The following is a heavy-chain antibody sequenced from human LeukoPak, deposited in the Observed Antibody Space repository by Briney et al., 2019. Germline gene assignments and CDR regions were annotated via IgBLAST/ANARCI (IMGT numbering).Heavy chain of an antibody. V-gene: IGHV4-4*02. CDR1: GGSISSSNW. D-gene: IGHD3-22*01. J-gene: IGHJ3*02. CDR2: IYHSGST. Sequence: SETLSLTCAVSGGSISSSNWWSWVRQPPGKGLEWIGEIYHSGSTNYNPSLKSRVTISVDTSKNQFSLKLTSVTAADTAVYYCARGPYKYDGSGAFDIWGQGTKVTVSS. CDR3: ARGPYKYDGSGAFDI.